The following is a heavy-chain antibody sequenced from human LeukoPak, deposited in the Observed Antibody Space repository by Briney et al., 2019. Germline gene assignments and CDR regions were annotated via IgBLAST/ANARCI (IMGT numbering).Heavy chain of an antibody. CDR1: GFTFSSYG. D-gene: IGHD6-13*01. CDR3: AKGGYSSSWYQSLSDWFDP. Sequence: GGSLRLSCAASGFTFSSYGMHWVRQAPGKGLEWVAVIWYDGSNKYYADSVKGRFTISRDNSKNTLYLQMSSLRAADTAVYYCAKGGYSSSWYQSLSDWFDPWGQGTLVTVSS. J-gene: IGHJ5*02. V-gene: IGHV3-33*06. CDR2: IWYDGSNK.